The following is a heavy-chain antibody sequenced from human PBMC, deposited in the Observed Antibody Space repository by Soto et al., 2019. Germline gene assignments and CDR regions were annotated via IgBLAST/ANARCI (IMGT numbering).Heavy chain of an antibody. Sequence: QVQLQESGPGLVKPSETLSLTCTVSGDSISNYYWTWMRQPPGKGLEWLGFVYHSGSTNYNPSLKRRAPMTIDTSKRQFSLRLTSVTAADTAVYYCARESGYYDSSGYYDHWGQGTLVTVSS. V-gene: IGHV4-59*01. J-gene: IGHJ4*02. D-gene: IGHD3-22*01. CDR3: ARESGYYDSSGYYDH. CDR1: GDSISNYY. CDR2: VYHSGST.